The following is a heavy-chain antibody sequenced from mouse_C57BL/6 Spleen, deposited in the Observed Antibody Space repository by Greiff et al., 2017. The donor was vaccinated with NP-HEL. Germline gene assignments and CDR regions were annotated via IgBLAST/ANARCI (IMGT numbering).Heavy chain of an antibody. CDR1: GYAFSSSW. J-gene: IGHJ4*01. V-gene: IGHV1-82*01. Sequence: QVQLQQSGPELVKPGASVKISCKASGYAFSSSWMNWVKQRPGKGLEWIGRIYPGAGDTNYNGKFKGKATLTADKSSSTAYMQLSSLTSEDSAVYFCAGYYAMDYWGQGTSVTVSS. CDR2: IYPGAGDT. CDR3: AGYYAMDY.